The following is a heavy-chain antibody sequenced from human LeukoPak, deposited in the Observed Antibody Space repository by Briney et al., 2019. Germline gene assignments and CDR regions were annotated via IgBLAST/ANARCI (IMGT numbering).Heavy chain of an antibody. V-gene: IGHV4-59*01. D-gene: IGHD2/OR15-2a*01. Sequence: SETLSLTCTVSGGSMNDYYWTWIRQSPGKGLEWIAYIHYSGSTNLNPSLKSRVTISVDTSRNQFSLRLNSVTAADTAVYYCARLRGNYFPDYWGQGTLVTVSS. J-gene: IGHJ4*02. CDR3: ARLRGNYFPDY. CDR1: GGSMNDYY. CDR2: IHYSGST.